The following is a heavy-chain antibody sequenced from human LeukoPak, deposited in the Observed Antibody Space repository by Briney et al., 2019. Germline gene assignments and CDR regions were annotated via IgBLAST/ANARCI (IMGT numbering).Heavy chain of an antibody. V-gene: IGHV3-7*01. CDR1: GFTFSNYW. CDR2: IKQDGSEK. Sequence: QPEGSLRLSCAGSGFTFSNYWMTWVRQAPGKGLEWVASIKQDGSEKYYVDSVKGRFTISRDNARNSLYLQMNSLRAEDTAVYYCASPEWLPDSIDIWGQGTMVTVSS. D-gene: IGHD3-3*01. CDR3: ASPEWLPDSIDI. J-gene: IGHJ3*02.